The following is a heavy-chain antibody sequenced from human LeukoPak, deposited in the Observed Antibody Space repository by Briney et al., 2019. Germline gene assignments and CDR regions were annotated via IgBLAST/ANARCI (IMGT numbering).Heavy chain of an antibody. D-gene: IGHD1-26*01. J-gene: IGHJ4*02. CDR3: ARLNRYGRWEPQQYYFDY. CDR2: IYYSGRT. Sequence: SETLSLTCTVSGGSISSSTYYWGWVSQPPRKGLEWIGSIYYSGRTYYNPSLKSRVTISIDTSKNQFSLKLSSVTAADTAVYYCARLNRYGRWEPQQYYFDYWGQGTLVTVSS. CDR1: GGSISSSTYY. V-gene: IGHV4-39*01.